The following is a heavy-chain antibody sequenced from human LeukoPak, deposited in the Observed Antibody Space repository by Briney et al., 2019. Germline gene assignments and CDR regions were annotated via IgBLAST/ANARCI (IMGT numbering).Heavy chain of an antibody. Sequence: PGRSLRLSCAASGFTFSSYAMHWVRQAPGKGLEWVAVISYDGSNKYYADSVKGRFIISRDNSKNTLYLQMNSLRAEDTAVYYCAREEWGLLSPGGAPRPNNYYGRDVGAKGPTATVP. CDR3: AREEWGLLSPGGAPRPNNYYGRDV. CDR1: GFTFSSYA. V-gene: IGHV3-30*04. D-gene: IGHD3-3*01. CDR2: ISYDGSNK. J-gene: IGHJ6*04.